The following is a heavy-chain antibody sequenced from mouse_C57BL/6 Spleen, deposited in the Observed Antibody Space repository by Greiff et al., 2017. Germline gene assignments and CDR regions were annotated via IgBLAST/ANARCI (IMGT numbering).Heavy chain of an antibody. CDR2: ISRGCDYT. CDR3: ARGNYGQVGDY. J-gene: IGHJ2*01. CDR1: GFTFSSYA. Sequence: EVHLVESGEGLVKPGGSLKLSCAASGFTFSSYAMSWVRQTPEKRLEWVAYISRGCDYTYYAHNVQGRFTITRDKATNTLYLQMSSLKSEDTAMYYCARGNYGQVGDYWGRGTALTVTA. V-gene: IGHV5S21*01. D-gene: IGHD1-2*01.